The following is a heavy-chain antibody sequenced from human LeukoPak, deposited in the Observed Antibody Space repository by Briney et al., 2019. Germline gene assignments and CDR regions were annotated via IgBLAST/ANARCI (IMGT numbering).Heavy chain of an antibody. CDR1: GFTFTSYV. J-gene: IGHJ4*02. V-gene: IGHV3-23*01. CDR2: ISVSGGST. D-gene: IGHD2-2*01. CDR3: AKSFCSSTSCYWITMSFDY. Sequence: GGSLRLSCAASGFTFTSYVLYWGREAPGERVEWGSGISVSGGSTYYADSVKGRLIISRDNSKDTLYLQMSSLRAEDTAVYYCAKSFCSSTSCYWITMSFDYWGQGTLVTVSS.